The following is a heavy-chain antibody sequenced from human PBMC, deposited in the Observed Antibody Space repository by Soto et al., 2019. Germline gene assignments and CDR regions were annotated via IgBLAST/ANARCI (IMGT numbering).Heavy chain of an antibody. J-gene: IGHJ5*02. CDR2: IYYSGST. V-gene: IGHV4-31*03. Sequence: PSETLSLTCTVSGGSISSGGYYWSWIRQHPGKGLEWIGYIYYSGSTYYNPSLKSRVTISVDTSKNQFSLKLSSVTAADTAVYYCASDIKSGIAARGVSWGQGTLVTVSS. D-gene: IGHD6-6*01. CDR1: GGSISSGGYY. CDR3: ASDIKSGIAARGVS.